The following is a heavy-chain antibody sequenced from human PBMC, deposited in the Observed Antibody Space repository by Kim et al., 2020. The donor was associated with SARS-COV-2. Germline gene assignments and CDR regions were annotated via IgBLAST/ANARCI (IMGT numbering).Heavy chain of an antibody. CDR3: ATDGFNGWSSY. CDR2: T. D-gene: IGHD6-19*01. V-gene: IGHV1-24*01. J-gene: IGHJ4*02. Sequence: TIYAQQFQGRVTMTEDTSTDTAYMELSSLRSEDTAVYYCATDGFNGWSSYWGQGTLVTVSS.